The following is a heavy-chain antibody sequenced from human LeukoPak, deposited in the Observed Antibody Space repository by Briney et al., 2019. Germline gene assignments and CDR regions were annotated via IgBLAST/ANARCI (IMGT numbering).Heavy chain of an antibody. D-gene: IGHD3-9*01. CDR1: GYSISSGYY. J-gene: IGHJ5*02. V-gene: IGHV4-38-2*02. CDR2: IYHSGST. Sequence: SSETLSLTCTVSGYSISSGYYWGWIRQPPGKGLEWIGGIYHSGSTNYNPSLKSRVTISVDTSKNQFSLKLSSVTAADTAVYYCARRKGPFYDILTGYYNWFDPWGQGTLVTVSS. CDR3: ARRKGPFYDILTGYYNWFDP.